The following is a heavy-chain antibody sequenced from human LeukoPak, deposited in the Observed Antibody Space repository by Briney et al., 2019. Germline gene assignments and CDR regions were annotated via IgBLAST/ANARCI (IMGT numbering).Heavy chain of an antibody. J-gene: IGHJ3*02. Sequence: PVGSLRLSCAASGFTFSSYSMNWVRQAPGKGLEWVSSISSSSSYIYYADSVKGRFTISRDNAKNSLYLQMNSLRAEDTAVYYCARDRGDYVWGSYRFDAFDIWGQGTMVTVSS. D-gene: IGHD3-16*02. V-gene: IGHV3-21*01. CDR2: ISSSSSYI. CDR1: GFTFSSYS. CDR3: ARDRGDYVWGSYRFDAFDI.